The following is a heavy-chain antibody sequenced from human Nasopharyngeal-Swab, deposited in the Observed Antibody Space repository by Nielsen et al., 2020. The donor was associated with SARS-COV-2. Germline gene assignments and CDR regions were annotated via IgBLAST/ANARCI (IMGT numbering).Heavy chain of an antibody. V-gene: IGHV1-3*01. CDR1: GYTFTSYA. J-gene: IGHJ4*02. D-gene: IGHD6-19*01. Sequence: ASVQVSCKASGYTFTSYAMYWVRQAAGQRLEWMGWINAGNGNTKYSQKFQGRVTITRDTSASTAYMELSSLRSEDTAVYYCARGDGDSSGWYTNGDYFDYWGQGTLVTVSS. CDR3: ARGDGDSSGWYTNGDYFDY. CDR2: INAGNGNT.